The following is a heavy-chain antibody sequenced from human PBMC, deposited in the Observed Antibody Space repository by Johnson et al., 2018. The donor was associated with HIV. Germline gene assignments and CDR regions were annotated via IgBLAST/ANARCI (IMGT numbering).Heavy chain of an antibody. CDR3: ARDWGLYSSGWYVDAFDI. J-gene: IGHJ3*02. V-gene: IGHV3-30*19. CDR1: GFTFSNYG. CDR2: IWYDGSNK. D-gene: IGHD6-19*01. Sequence: VQLVESGGGVVQPGRSLRLSCVASGFTFSNYGMHWVRQAPGKGLEWVAVIWYDGSNKYYADSVKGRFTISRDNSKNTLYLQMNSLRAEDTAVYYCARDWGLYSSGWYVDAFDIWGQGTMVTVSS.